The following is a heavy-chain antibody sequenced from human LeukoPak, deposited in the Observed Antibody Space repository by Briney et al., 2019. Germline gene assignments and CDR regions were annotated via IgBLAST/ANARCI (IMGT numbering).Heavy chain of an antibody. J-gene: IGHJ4*02. CDR1: GLTFGDYV. V-gene: IGHV3-49*04. Sequence: PGRSLRLSCTASGLTFGDYVMSWVRQAPGKGLEWVGFIRSKPYGGTTEYAASVKGRFIISRDDSKTIAYLQMNSLKSEDTAVYYCTTGSATGTGSGYWGQGTLVTVSS. CDR2: IRSKPYGGTT. D-gene: IGHD6-13*01. CDR3: TTGSATGTGSGY.